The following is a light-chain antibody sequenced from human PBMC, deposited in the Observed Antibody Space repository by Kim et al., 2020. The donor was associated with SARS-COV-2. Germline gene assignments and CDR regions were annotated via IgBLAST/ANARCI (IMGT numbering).Light chain of an antibody. J-gene: IGKJ1*01. CDR2: KAL. Sequence: DIQMTQSPSTLSASVGDTVTITCRASQRIGISLAWYQQKPGRAPNLVIYKALNLETGVPSRFRGSGAGTEFTLTISSLQPDDFATFYCQQFHSYPWTFGQGTKVDIK. CDR3: QQFHSYPWT. CDR1: QRIGIS. V-gene: IGKV1-5*03.